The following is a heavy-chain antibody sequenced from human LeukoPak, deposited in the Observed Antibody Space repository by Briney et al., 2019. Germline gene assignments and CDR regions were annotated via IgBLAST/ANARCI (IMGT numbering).Heavy chain of an antibody. CDR2: INPSGGST. D-gene: IGHD3-10*01. CDR1: GYTFTSYY. Sequence: GASVKVSCKASGYTFTSYYMHWVRQAPGQGLEWMGIINPSGGSTSYAQKFQGRVTMTRDTSTSTVYMELSSLRSEDTAVYYCARAYGSGSYSLLHFDYWGQGTLVTVSS. V-gene: IGHV1-46*01. CDR3: ARAYGSGSYSLLHFDY. J-gene: IGHJ4*02.